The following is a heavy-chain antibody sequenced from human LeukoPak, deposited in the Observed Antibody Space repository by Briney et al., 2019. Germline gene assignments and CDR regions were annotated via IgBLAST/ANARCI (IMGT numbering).Heavy chain of an antibody. CDR3: AGGTYYYDSSGYYLFDY. CDR2: INWNGGST. V-gene: IGHV3-20*04. Sequence: GGSLRLFCAASGFPFDVYGMSWVRHAPGKGLEWVSGINWNGGSTGYADSVKGRYTISRDNAKNSLYLQMNSLRAEDTALYYCAGGTYYYDSSGYYLFDYWGQGTLVTVSS. D-gene: IGHD3-22*01. CDR1: GFPFDVYG. J-gene: IGHJ4*02.